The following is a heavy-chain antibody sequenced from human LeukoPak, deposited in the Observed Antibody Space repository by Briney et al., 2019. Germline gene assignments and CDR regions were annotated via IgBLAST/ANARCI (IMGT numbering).Heavy chain of an antibody. CDR3: AKVAKEVATIEDFDY. V-gene: IGHV3-30*18. CDR1: GVTFSRAG. Sequence: GGSLRLSCAASGVTFSRAGMHCVRQAPGKGLEWVAAISYDGSKKYYADSVKGRFTVSRDNSKNTLYLQMNSLRAEDTAVYYCAKVAKEVATIEDFDYWGQGTLVTVSS. D-gene: IGHD5-12*01. CDR2: ISYDGSKK. J-gene: IGHJ4*02.